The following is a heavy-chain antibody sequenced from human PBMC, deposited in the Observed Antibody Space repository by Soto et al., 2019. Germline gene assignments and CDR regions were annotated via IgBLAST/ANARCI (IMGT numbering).Heavy chain of an antibody. CDR3: ARDRATVTQLGWYFDL. Sequence: QVQLVQSGAEVKKPGASVKVSCKASGYTFTSYYMHWVRQAPGQGLEWMGIINPSGGSTSYAQKFQGRVTMTRDTSTSTVYMELSSLRSEDTAVYYCARDRATVTQLGWYFDLWGRGTLFTVSS. V-gene: IGHV1-46*01. CDR1: GYTFTSYY. J-gene: IGHJ2*01. D-gene: IGHD4-17*01. CDR2: INPSGGST.